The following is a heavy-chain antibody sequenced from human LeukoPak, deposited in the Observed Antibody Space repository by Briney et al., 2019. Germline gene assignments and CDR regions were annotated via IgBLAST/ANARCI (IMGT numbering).Heavy chain of an antibody. CDR3: ARGNIVVVPAAIQDYYYYYMDV. V-gene: IGHV4-39*07. D-gene: IGHD2-2*02. CDR1: RGSINSSFYY. CDR2: IYTSGST. J-gene: IGHJ6*03. Sequence: SETLSLTCTVSRGSINSSFYYWGWIRQPPGKGLEWIGRIYTSGSTNYNPSLKSRVTMSVDTSKNQFSLKLSSVTAADTAVYYCARGNIVVVPAAIQDYYYYYMDVWGKGTTVTVSS.